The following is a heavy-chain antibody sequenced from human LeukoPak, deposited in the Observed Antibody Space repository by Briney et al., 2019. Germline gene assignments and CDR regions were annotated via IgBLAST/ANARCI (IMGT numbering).Heavy chain of an antibody. CDR2: IKQDGSEK. CDR3: ARDQYYDSSGYYDY. CDR1: GFTFSSYW. J-gene: IGHJ4*02. V-gene: IGHV3-7*01. Sequence: GGSLRLSCAASGFTFSSYWMSWVRQAPGKGLEWVANIKQDGSEKYYVDSVKGRFTISRDNAKNSLYLQVNSLRAEDTAVYYCARDQYYDSSGYYDYWGQGTLVTVSS. D-gene: IGHD3-22*01.